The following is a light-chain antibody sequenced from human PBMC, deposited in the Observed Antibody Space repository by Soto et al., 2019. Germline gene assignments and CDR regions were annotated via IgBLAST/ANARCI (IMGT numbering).Light chain of an antibody. CDR3: RQYGSSRPWT. CDR1: QSVSSSY. J-gene: IGKJ1*01. Sequence: EIVLTQSPGTLSLSPGERATLSCRASQSVSSSYLAWYQQKPGQAPRLLIYGASSRATGIPDRFSGSGSGTDFTLTISRLEPEDFAVYYCRQYGSSRPWTFGQGTKVEIK. CDR2: GAS. V-gene: IGKV3-20*01.